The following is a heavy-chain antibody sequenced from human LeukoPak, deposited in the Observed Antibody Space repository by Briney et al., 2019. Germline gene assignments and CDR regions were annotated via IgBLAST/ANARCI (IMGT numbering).Heavy chain of an antibody. Sequence: PGRSLRLSCAASGFTFSSYGMHWVRQAPGKGLEWVAVISYDGSNKYYADSVKGRFTISRDNSKNTLYLRMNSLRAEDTAVYYCESSGWYEQFDYWGQGTLVTVSS. J-gene: IGHJ4*02. CDR2: ISYDGSNK. V-gene: IGHV3-30*03. D-gene: IGHD6-19*01. CDR3: ESSGWYEQFDY. CDR1: GFTFSSYG.